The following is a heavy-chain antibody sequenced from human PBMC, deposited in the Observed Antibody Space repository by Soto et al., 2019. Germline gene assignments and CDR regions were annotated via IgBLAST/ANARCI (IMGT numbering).Heavy chain of an antibody. CDR2: IYYSGST. D-gene: IGHD6-19*01. CDR1: GGPISSYY. Sequence: QVQLQESGPGLVKPSETLSLNCTVSGGPISSYYWSWIRQSPVKGLEWIGYIYYSGSTNYNPSLKSRVTISVDTSKNALSLELSSVPAADTAVYYCARGSSGWPPRLDSWGQGTLVNVPS. V-gene: IGHV4-59*01. CDR3: ARGSSGWPPRLDS. J-gene: IGHJ4*02.